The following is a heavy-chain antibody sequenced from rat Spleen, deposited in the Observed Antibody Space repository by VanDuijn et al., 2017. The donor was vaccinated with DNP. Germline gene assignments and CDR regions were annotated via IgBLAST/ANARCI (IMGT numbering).Heavy chain of an antibody. D-gene: IGHD1-3*01. CDR2: IHMGRGDT. J-gene: IGHJ1*01. CDR3: ARHGRVTTVATYWYFDF. V-gene: IGHV1-43*01. CDR1: GYTFTTYY. Sequence: QVQLQQSGAELAKPGSSVKISCRASGYTFTTYYIGWIKQTTRQGLEYIGYIHMGRGDTNCNENFKGKATLTVDKSSSTAFMKLSSLTPDDSAVYYCARHGRVTTVATYWYFDFWGPGTMVTVSS.